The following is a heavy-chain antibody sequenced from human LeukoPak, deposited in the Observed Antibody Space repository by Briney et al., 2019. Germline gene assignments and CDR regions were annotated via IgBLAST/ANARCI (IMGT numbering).Heavy chain of an antibody. D-gene: IGHD6-13*01. CDR2: IYTSGST. J-gene: IGHJ6*02. CDR1: GGSISSYY. Sequence: SETLSLTCTVSGGSISSYYWSWIRQPAGKGLEWIGRIYTSGSTNYNPSLKSRVTMSVDTSKNQFSLKLSSVTAADTAVYYCARESYSSSWGTYYYYYYGMDVWGQGTTVTVSS. CDR3: ARESYSSSWGTYYYYYYGMDV. V-gene: IGHV4-4*07.